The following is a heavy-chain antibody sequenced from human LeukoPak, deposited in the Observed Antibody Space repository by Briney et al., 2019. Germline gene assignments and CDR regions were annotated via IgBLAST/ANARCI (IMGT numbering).Heavy chain of an antibody. J-gene: IGHJ4*02. D-gene: IGHD3-22*01. CDR3: TRWYYDSSGYRYFDY. V-gene: IGHV4-59*12. CDR1: GVSISTYY. CDR2: IDYSGNT. Sequence: SETLSLTCTVSGVSISTYYWTWIRQPPGKGLEWIGNIDYSGNTKYNPSLKSRVTISVDTSKDHFSLKLSSVTAADTAVYYCTRWYYDSSGYRYFDYWGQGTLVIVSS.